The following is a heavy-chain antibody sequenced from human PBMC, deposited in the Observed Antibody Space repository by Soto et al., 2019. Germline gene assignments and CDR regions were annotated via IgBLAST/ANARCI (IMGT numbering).Heavy chain of an antibody. Sequence: QVHLVQSGAVVENPGASVKVSCKASGYTFTNFGINWVRQAPGQGLEWMGWITPYNGNANYPQKHQDSLTITTATSTNTAYLELRSLRSDDTAVYFCARARMFSGAHHDYWGQGTRVTVSS. V-gene: IGHV1-18*04. D-gene: IGHD1-26*01. J-gene: IGHJ4*02. CDR2: ITPYNGNA. CDR1: GYTFTNFG. CDR3: ARARMFSGAHHDY.